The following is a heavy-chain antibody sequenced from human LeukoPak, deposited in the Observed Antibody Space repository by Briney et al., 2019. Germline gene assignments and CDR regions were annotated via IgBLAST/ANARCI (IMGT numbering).Heavy chain of an antibody. Sequence: KPSETLSLTCAVSGYSISSGYYWCWIRQPPGRGLEWIGSIYHSRSTYYNPSLKSRVTISVDTSKNQFSLRLSSVTAADTAVYYCARARRGYSYEPFDYWGQGTLVTVSS. V-gene: IGHV4-38-2*01. CDR3: ARARRGYSYEPFDY. CDR1: GYSISSGYY. D-gene: IGHD5-18*01. CDR2: IYHSRST. J-gene: IGHJ4*02.